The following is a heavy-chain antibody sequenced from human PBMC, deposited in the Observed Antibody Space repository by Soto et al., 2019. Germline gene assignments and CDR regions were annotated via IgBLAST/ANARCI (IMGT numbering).Heavy chain of an antibody. CDR3: ARVDSRSFAHYYDSSAIMSPFDY. J-gene: IGHJ4*02. Sequence: GGSLRLSCAASGFTFSSYAMHWVRQAPGKGLEWVAVISYDGSNKYYADSVKGRFTISRDNSKNTLYLQMNSLRAEDTAVYYCARVDSRSFAHYYDSSAIMSPFDYWGQGTLVTVSS. V-gene: IGHV3-30-3*01. D-gene: IGHD3-22*01. CDR1: GFTFSSYA. CDR2: ISYDGSNK.